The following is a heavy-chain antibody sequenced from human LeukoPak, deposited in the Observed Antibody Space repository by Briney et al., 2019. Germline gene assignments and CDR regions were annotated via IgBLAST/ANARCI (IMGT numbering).Heavy chain of an antibody. V-gene: IGHV1-2*04. CDR2: INPNSGGT. D-gene: IGHD2-21*02. CDR1: GYTFTGYY. CDR3: AKDGDAVVTGHFQH. Sequence: GAPVKVSCKASGYTFTGYYMHWVRQAPGQGLEWMGWINPNSGGTNYAQKFQGWVTMTRDTSISTAYMELSRLRSDDTAVYYCAKDGDAVVTGHFQHWGQGTLVTVSS. J-gene: IGHJ1*01.